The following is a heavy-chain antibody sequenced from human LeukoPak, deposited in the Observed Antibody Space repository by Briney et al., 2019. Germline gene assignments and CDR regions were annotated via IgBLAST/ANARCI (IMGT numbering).Heavy chain of an antibody. CDR2: IYYSGST. D-gene: IGHD6-13*01. V-gene: IGHV4-59*01. CDR3: ARDTPGEGYSSSWPSDWFDP. J-gene: IGHJ5*02. Sequence: SETLSLTCTVSGGSISNYYWSWIRQPPGKGLEWIGYIYYSGSTNYHPSLKSRVTISVDSSKNQFSLKLSSVTAADTAVYYCARDTPGEGYSSSWPSDWFDPWGQGTLVTVSS. CDR1: GGSISNYY.